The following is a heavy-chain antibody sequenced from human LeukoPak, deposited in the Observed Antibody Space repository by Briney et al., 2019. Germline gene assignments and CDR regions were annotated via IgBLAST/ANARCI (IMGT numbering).Heavy chain of an antibody. CDR3: ARGYSSSIIDY. CDR2: IYYSGST. D-gene: IGHD6-6*01. Sequence: SETLSLTCTVSGGSISSSSYYWGWIRQPPGKGLEWIGSIYYSGSTYYNPSLKSRVTISVDTSKNQFSLKLSSVTAADTAVYYCARGYSSSIIDYWGQGTLVTVSS. CDR1: GGSISSSSYY. V-gene: IGHV4-39*07. J-gene: IGHJ4*02.